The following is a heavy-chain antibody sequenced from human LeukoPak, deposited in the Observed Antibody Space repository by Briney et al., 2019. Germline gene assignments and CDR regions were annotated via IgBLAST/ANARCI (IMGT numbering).Heavy chain of an antibody. CDR3: ARSTVYCSGANCHNAFDI. CDR2: MNPNSGNT. V-gene: IGHV1-8*01. CDR1: GYPFSRYD. D-gene: IGHD2-2*02. J-gene: IGHJ3*02. Sequence: GASVKVSCKASGYPFSRYDLNWVRQATGQGLEWMGWMNPNSGNTGYAQKFQGRVTMTRSTSISTADMELSSLRSDDTAVYYCARSTVYCSGANCHNAFDIWGQGTMVTVSS.